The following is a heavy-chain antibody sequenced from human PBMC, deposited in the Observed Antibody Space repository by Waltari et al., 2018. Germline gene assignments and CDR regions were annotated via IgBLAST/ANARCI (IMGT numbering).Heavy chain of an antibody. J-gene: IGHJ6*02. Sequence: EVQLVESGGGLVQPGGSLRLSCAASGFTVSSNYMSWVRQAPGKGLEWVSVIYSGGNTYYADSVKGRFTISRDNSKNTLYLQMNSLRAEDTAVYYCASAAGRPRNYYYYYGMDVWGQGTTVTVSS. CDR1: GFTVSSNY. CDR2: IYSGGNT. CDR3: ASAAGRPRNYYYYYGMDV. V-gene: IGHV3-66*02. D-gene: IGHD6-13*01.